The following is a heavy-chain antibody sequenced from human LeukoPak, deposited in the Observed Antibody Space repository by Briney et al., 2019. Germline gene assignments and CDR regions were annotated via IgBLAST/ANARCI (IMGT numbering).Heavy chain of an antibody. V-gene: IGHV1-69*13. CDR3: ARDYDILTGRYAFDI. J-gene: IGHJ3*02. CDR2: IIPIFGTA. D-gene: IGHD3-9*01. Sequence: ASLKGSCTTSGYTFTSYDINWVRQATGQGLEWMGGIIPIFGTANYAQKFQGRVTITADESTSTAYMELSSLRSEDTAVYYCARDYDILTGRYAFDIWGQGTMVTVSS. CDR1: GYTFTSYD.